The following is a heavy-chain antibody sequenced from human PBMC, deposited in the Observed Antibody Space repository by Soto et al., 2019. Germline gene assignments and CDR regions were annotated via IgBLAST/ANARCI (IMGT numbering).Heavy chain of an antibody. Sequence: EVQLVESGGGLVKPGGSLRLSCEASGFTFSSHSMNWVRQAPGKGLEWISYISSNSGTIHHADSVEGRFTVSTDNAKNSLYLQMNGLRDEDTAVYYCARIMLVEWIFMNIDLYRMDVWGQGTTVTVSS. CDR1: GFTFSSHS. CDR2: ISSNSGTI. CDR3: ARIMLVEWIFMNIDLYRMDV. J-gene: IGHJ6*02. V-gene: IGHV3-48*02. D-gene: IGHD1-26*01.